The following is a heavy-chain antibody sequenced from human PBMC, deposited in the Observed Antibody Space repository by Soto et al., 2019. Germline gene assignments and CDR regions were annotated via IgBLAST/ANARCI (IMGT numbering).Heavy chain of an antibody. CDR3: ARDNRLTVNPANVPYGMDV. V-gene: IGHV4-34*01. J-gene: IGHJ6*02. CDR1: GWSFSGYY. CDR2: INHSGST. D-gene: IGHD3-16*01. Sequence: PXDTLSLTCAVDGWSFSGYYWSWIRQPPGKGLEWIGEINHSGSTNYNPSLKSRVTISVDTSKNQFSLKLSSVTAADTAVYYCARDNRLTVNPANVPYGMDVWRQGHTVTVSS.